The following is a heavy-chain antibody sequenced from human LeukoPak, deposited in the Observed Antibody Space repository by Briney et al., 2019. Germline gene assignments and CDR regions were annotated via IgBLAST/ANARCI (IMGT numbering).Heavy chain of an antibody. J-gene: IGHJ4*02. V-gene: IGHV4-34*01. CDR3: ARGRGYYYDSSGYYHFDY. D-gene: IGHD3-22*01. CDR2: INHSGST. Sequence: SETLSLTCAVYGGSFSGYYWSWIRQPPGKGLEWIGEINHSGSTNYNPSLKSRVTISVDTSKNQFSLKLSSVTAADTAVYYCARGRGYYYDSSGYYHFDYWGQGTLVTVSS. CDR1: GGSFSGYY.